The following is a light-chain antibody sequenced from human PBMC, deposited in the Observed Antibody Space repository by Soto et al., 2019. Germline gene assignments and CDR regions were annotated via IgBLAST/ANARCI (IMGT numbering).Light chain of an antibody. Sequence: QSVLTQPPSASGTPGQRVTISCSGSSSNIGSNYVYWYHQLPGMAPKLLVYSNDQRPSGVPDRFSGSKSGTSASLAISWLRSEDEADYYCAAWDDSLGGQVFGTGTNVTVL. CDR2: SND. CDR1: SSNIGSNY. V-gene: IGLV1-47*02. J-gene: IGLJ1*01. CDR3: AAWDDSLGGQV.